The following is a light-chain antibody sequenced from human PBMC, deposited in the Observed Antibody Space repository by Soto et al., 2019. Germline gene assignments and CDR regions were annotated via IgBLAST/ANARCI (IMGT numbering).Light chain of an antibody. J-gene: IGKJ1*01. Sequence: DIQMTQSPSSLSASVGDRVTITCRASQSISSYLNWYQQKPGKAPNLLIYAASSLQGGVPSRFSGSGSGTDFTLTISSLQPEDFATYYCQQSYTTPWTFGQGTKVAIK. V-gene: IGKV1-39*01. CDR1: QSISSY. CDR2: AAS. CDR3: QQSYTTPWT.